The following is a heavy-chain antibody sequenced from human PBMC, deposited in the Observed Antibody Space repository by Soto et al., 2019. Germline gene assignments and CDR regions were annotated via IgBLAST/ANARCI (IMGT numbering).Heavy chain of an antibody. CDR1: GYTFTSYA. Sequence: QVQLVQSGAEVKKPGASVKVSCKPSGYTFTSYAIHWVRQAPGQGLEWMGWINTAKDNTQYSQNYQGRVTITRDTSASIVHMEVSRLRSEDTAVYYGARGSSGAHCDYWGQGTLVTVSS. CDR2: INTAKDNT. V-gene: IGHV1-3*04. D-gene: IGHD6-25*01. CDR3: ARGSSGAHCDY. J-gene: IGHJ4*02.